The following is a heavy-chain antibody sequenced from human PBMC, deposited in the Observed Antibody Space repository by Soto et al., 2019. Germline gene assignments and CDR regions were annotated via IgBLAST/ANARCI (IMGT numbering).Heavy chain of an antibody. D-gene: IGHD4-17*01. J-gene: IGHJ5*02. V-gene: IGHV4-61*08. Sequence: QVHLQESGPGLVKPSETLSLTCSVSGASINSPDFFCSWIRQPPGKRLEWNGYVCNTGATNYNPSLRSRVTISMDTSKNQFSLRLNSVTAADTAVYYCARRAHGGDQWGPGTLVTVSS. CDR1: GASINSPDFF. CDR2: VCNTGAT. CDR3: ARRAHGGDQ.